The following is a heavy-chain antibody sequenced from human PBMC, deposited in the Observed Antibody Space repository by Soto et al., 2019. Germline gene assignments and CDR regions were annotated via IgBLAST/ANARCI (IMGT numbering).Heavy chain of an antibody. D-gene: IGHD5-18*01. V-gene: IGHV1-69*13. CDR2: IIPIFGTA. J-gene: IGHJ6*02. CDR1: GGTFSSYA. CDR3: AAQVYTAMASPYYYYGMDV. Sequence: SVKVSCKASGGTFSSYAISWVRQAPGQGLEWMGGIIPIFGTANYAQKFQGRATITADESTSTAYMELSSLRSEDTAVYYCAAQVYTAMASPYYYYGMDVWGQGTTAPVSS.